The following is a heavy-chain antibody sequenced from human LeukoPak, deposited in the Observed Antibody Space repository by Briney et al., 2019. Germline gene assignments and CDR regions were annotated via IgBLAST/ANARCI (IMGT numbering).Heavy chain of an antibody. J-gene: IGHJ4*02. V-gene: IGHV4-34*01. CDR3: ARHRRDYGDLRKVLLYFDY. CDR1: GGSFSGYY. Sequence: SETLSLTCAVYGGSFSGYYWSWIRQPPGKGLEWIGEITHRGSTNYNPSLKSRVTISVDTSKNQFSLKLSSVTAADTAVYYCARHRRDYGDLRKVLLYFDYWGQGTLVTVSS. D-gene: IGHD4-17*01. CDR2: ITHRGST.